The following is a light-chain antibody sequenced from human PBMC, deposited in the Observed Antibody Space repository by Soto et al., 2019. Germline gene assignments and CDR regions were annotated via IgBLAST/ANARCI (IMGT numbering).Light chain of an antibody. V-gene: IGKV3-15*01. Sequence: DKVMTQSPATLSVSPGERATLSCRASQSVSNNLAWYQQKPGQTPRLLIYAASTRATDIPARFSGSGSGTEFTLTISSLQSEDFAIYYCQQYNNWPLTFGGGTKVDI. CDR1: QSVSNN. J-gene: IGKJ4*01. CDR3: QQYNNWPLT. CDR2: AAS.